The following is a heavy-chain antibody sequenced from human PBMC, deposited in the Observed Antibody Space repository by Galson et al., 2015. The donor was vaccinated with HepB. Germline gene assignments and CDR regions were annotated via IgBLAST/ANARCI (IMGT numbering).Heavy chain of an antibody. V-gene: IGHV1-69*13. J-gene: IGHJ5*02. CDR1: GGTFSSYA. CDR2: IIPIFGIA. CDR3: ARASGSYYDGDNWFDP. Sequence: SVKVSCKASGGTFSSYAISWVRQAPGQGLEWMGGIIPIFGIANYAQKFQGRVTIAADESTSTAYMELSSLRSEDTAVYYCARASGSYYDGDNWFDPWGQGTLVTVSS. D-gene: IGHD1-26*01.